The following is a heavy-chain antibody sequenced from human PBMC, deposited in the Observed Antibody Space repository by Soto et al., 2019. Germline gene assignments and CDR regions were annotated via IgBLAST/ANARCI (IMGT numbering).Heavy chain of an antibody. CDR2: INHSGST. Sequence: SETLSLTCAVYGGSFSGYYWSWIRQPPGKGLEWIGEINHSGSTNYNPSLKSRVTISVDTSKNQFSLKLSSVTAADTAVYYCARGLAYYYDSSGYYTWFDPWGQGTLVTVSS. J-gene: IGHJ5*02. D-gene: IGHD3-22*01. V-gene: IGHV4-34*01. CDR1: GGSFSGYY. CDR3: ARGLAYYYDSSGYYTWFDP.